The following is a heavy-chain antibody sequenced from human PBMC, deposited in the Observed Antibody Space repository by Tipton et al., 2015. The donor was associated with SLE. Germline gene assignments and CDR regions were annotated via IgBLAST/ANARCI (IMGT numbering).Heavy chain of an antibody. J-gene: IGHJ6*03. V-gene: IGHV1-18*01. CDR3: AREVYSGSYYYYMDV. Sequence: QLVQSGAEVKKPGASVKVSCKASGYTFTSYGISWVRQAPGQGLEWMGWISTYNGNTHYAQNLQGRVTMTTYTSTSTAYMELRSLRSDDTAVYYCAREVYSGSYYYYMDVWGKGTTVTVSS. CDR1: GYTFTSYG. D-gene: IGHD3-10*01. CDR2: ISTYNGNT.